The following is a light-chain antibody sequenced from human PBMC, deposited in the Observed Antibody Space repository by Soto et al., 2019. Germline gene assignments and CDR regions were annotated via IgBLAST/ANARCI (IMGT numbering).Light chain of an antibody. J-gene: IGKJ1*01. Sequence: EIVLTQVPATLSVSPGERATLSCRASQSVSSNLAWYQQKPGQAPRLLIYGASTRATGIPARFSGSGSGTEFTLTISSLQSEDFAVYYCQQYNNWPPGTFGQGTKV. CDR1: QSVSSN. V-gene: IGKV3-15*01. CDR3: QQYNNWPPGT. CDR2: GAS.